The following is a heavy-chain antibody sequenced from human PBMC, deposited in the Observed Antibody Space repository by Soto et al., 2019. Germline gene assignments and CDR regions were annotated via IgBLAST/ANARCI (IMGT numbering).Heavy chain of an antibody. J-gene: IGHJ6*02. CDR1: GYNFATYW. Sequence: GESLKISCEGSGYNFATYWIGWVRQMPGKGLEWMGIIYPGDSDTKYSPSFQGQVTFSADKSINTAYLQWSSLEASDTAIYYCARLKGLPKYHSMDVWGQGNTVTVSS. D-gene: IGHD2-2*01. V-gene: IGHV5-51*01. CDR3: ARLKGLPKYHSMDV. CDR2: IYPGDSDT.